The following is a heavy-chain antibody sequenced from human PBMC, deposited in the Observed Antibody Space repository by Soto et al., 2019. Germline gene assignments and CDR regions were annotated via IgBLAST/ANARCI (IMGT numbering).Heavy chain of an antibody. CDR1: GFTFSNYW. Sequence: PGGSLRLSCAASGFTFSNYWMSWVRQAPGKGLEWVANIKQDGSEKYYVDSVKGRFTISRDNSKNTVYLQMNGLRAEDTAVYFCAKGGHMSPFDYWGQGTLVTVSS. CDR2: IKQDGSEK. J-gene: IGHJ4*02. V-gene: IGHV3-7*03. CDR3: AKGGHMSPFDY. D-gene: IGHD1-26*01.